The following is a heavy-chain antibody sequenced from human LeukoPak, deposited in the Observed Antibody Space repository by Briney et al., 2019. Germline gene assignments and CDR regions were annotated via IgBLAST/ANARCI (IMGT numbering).Heavy chain of an antibody. Sequence: GGSLRLSCAASGFTFSGYAMNWVRQAPGKGLEWVSVIRSSGDSVYYAEFVKGRFTISRDNSKNTLYLQMNSLRAEDTAVYDCAKGYYASGSSLSAFDSWGQGTLVTVSS. D-gene: IGHD3-10*01. CDR1: GFTFSGYA. CDR2: IRSSGDSV. CDR3: AKGYYASGSSLSAFDS. V-gene: IGHV3-23*01. J-gene: IGHJ4*02.